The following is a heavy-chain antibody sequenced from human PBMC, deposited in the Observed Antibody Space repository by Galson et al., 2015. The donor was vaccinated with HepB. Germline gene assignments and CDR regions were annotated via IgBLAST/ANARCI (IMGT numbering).Heavy chain of an antibody. J-gene: IGHJ6*03. CDR2: MNPNSANT. D-gene: IGHD2-15*01. V-gene: IGHV1-8*01. Sequence: SVKVSCKASGYTFTSYDINWVRQAPGQGLEWMGWMNPNSANTGYAQKFKGRVTMTRDTSISTAYMELSSLRSEDTAVYYCAVVYCSGAGFFDYYQYMDVWGQGALVTVSS. CDR1: GYTFTSYD. CDR3: AVVYCSGAGFFDYYQYMDV.